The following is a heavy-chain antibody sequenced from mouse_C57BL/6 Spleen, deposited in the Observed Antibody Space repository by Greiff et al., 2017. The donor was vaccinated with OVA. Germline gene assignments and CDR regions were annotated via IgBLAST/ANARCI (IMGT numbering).Heavy chain of an antibody. CDR2: IDPANGNT. Sequence: VHVKQSVAELVRPGASVKLSCTASGFNIKNTYMHWVKQRPEQGLEWIGRIDPANGNTKYAPKFQGKATITADTSSNTAYLQLSSLTSEDTAIYYCAALGGSNWYFDVWGTGTTVTVSS. V-gene: IGHV14-3*01. J-gene: IGHJ1*03. CDR3: AALGGSNWYFDV. D-gene: IGHD3-1*01. CDR1: GFNIKNTY.